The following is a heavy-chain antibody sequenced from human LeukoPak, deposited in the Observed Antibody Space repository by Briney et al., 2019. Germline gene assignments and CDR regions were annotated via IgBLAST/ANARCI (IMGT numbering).Heavy chain of an antibody. D-gene: IGHD3-16*01. V-gene: IGHV1-18*01. CDR3: AKDRRGSRNSLDV. J-gene: IGHJ6*02. CDR2: ILPYSGNT. Sequence: GSVKVSCKASGYTFSTYGISWVRQAPGQGLEWMGWILPYSGNTNYAQKLQGRVSVTTDTSTTTAYMELRSLTSDDTAVYYCAKDRRGSRNSLDVWGQGTTITVSS. CDR1: GYTFSTYG.